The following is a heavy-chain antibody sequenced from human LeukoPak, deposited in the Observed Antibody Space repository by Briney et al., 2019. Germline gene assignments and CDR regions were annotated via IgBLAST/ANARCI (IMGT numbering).Heavy chain of an antibody. Sequence: ASVKVSCKASGYTFTGYYMHWVRQAPGQGLEWMGWINPNSGDTNYAQKFQGRVTMTRDTSISTAYMELSSLRSDDTAVYYCAGGPSIGVAGTFDPWGQGTLVTVSS. CDR2: INPNSGDT. V-gene: IGHV1-2*02. CDR1: GYTFTGYY. CDR3: AGGPSIGVAGTFDP. J-gene: IGHJ5*02. D-gene: IGHD6-19*01.